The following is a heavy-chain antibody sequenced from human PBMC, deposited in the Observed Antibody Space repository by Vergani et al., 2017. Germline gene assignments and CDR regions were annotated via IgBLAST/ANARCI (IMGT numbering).Heavy chain of an antibody. CDR1: GGSITYGAFY. Sequence: QLQLQESGPGLVKPSETLSLTCTVSGGSITYGAFYWGWIRQSPEKGLEWIGSIYYSENKFYNPSLESRVTLSIDTTKNQFSLKLKSVTAADTAVYYCARCFRDEGMIYGGTVENWFDPWGQGTLVTVSS. V-gene: IGHV4-39*01. CDR2: IYYSENK. D-gene: IGHD3-22*01. CDR3: ARCFRDEGMIYGGTVENWFDP. J-gene: IGHJ5*02.